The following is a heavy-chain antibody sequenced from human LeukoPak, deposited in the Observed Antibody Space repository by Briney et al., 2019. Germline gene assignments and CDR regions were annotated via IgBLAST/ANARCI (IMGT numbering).Heavy chain of an antibody. CDR2: IYYSGST. CDR3: ARAAYYYYGMDV. CDR1: GGSISNYY. Sequence: SETLSLTCTVSGGSISNYYWSWIRQPPGKGLEWIGYIYYSGSTSCNPSLKSRLTISVDTSKNQFSLNLSSVTAADTAVYFCARAAYYYYGMDVWGQGTTVTVSS. V-gene: IGHV4-59*01. J-gene: IGHJ6*02.